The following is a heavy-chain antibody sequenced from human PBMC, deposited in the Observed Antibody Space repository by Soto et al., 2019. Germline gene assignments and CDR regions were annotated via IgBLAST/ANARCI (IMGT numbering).Heavy chain of an antibody. CDR3: ARPHGGSSGWDNWFDP. J-gene: IGHJ5*02. D-gene: IGHD6-25*01. CDR2: IYYSGST. V-gene: IGHV4-59*01. CDR1: GGSISSYY. Sequence: PSETLSLTCTVSGGSISSYYWSWIRQPPGNGLEWIGYIYYSGSTNYNPSLKSRVTISVDTSKNQFSLKLSSVTAADTAVYYCARPHGGSSGWDNWFDPWGQGTLVTVSS.